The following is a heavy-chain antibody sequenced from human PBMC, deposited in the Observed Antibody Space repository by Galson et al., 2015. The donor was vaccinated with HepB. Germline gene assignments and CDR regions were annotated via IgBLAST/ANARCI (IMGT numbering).Heavy chain of an antibody. CDR2: ISSSSSTI. Sequence: SLRLSCAASGFTFSSYSMNWVRQAPGKGLEWVSYISSSSSTIYYADSVKGRFTISRDNAKNSLYLQTNSLRAEDTAVYYCARVHYDFWSGYYTDYYYGMDVWGQGTTVTVSS. J-gene: IGHJ6*02. V-gene: IGHV3-48*01. CDR1: GFTFSSYS. CDR3: ARVHYDFWSGYYTDYYYGMDV. D-gene: IGHD3-3*01.